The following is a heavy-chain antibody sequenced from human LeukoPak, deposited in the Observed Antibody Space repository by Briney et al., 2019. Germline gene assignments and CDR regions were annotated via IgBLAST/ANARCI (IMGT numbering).Heavy chain of an antibody. D-gene: IGHD6-13*01. CDR3: ARVRQAAAGTLRHIYWFDP. Sequence: PSETLSLTCTVSGYSISSGYYWGWIRQPPGKGLEWIGSIYHSGSTYYNPSLKSRVTISVDTSKNQFSLKLSSVIAADTAVYYCARVRQAAAGTLRHIYWFDPWGQGTLVTVSS. CDR1: GYSISSGYY. CDR2: IYHSGST. V-gene: IGHV4-38-2*02. J-gene: IGHJ5*02.